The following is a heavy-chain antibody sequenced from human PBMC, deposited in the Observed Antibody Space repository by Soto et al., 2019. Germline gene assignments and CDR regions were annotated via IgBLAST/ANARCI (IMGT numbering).Heavy chain of an antibody. CDR1: GYTFTSYD. CDR3: ARCRDGFYYYYYGMDV. Sequence: ASVKVSCKASGYTFTSYDINWVRQATGQGLEWMGWMNPNSGNTGYAQKFQGRVTMTRNTSISTAYMELSSLRSEDTAVYYCARCRDGFYYYYYGMDVWGQGTTVTVSS. CDR2: MNPNSGNT. D-gene: IGHD2-15*01. V-gene: IGHV1-8*01. J-gene: IGHJ6*02.